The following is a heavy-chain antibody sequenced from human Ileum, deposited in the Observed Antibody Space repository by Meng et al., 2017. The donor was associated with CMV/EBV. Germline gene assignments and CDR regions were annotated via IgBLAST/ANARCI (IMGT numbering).Heavy chain of an antibody. V-gene: IGHV3-11*01. Sequence: SLRLYCAASGFTFSDSQMSWIRQTPGKGLEWVAYISPSGNSIYYADSVKGRFTISRDNAKNALFLQVSSLRPEDTAVYYCVSPPVGGWGQGTLVTVSS. CDR1: GFTFSDSQ. CDR2: ISPSGNSI. D-gene: IGHD3-16*01. J-gene: IGHJ4*02. CDR3: VSPPVGG.